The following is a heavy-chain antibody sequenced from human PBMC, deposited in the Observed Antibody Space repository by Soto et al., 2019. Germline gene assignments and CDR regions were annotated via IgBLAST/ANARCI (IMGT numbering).Heavy chain of an antibody. CDR2: IWYDGSNK. J-gene: IGHJ5*02. Sequence: GGSLRLSCAASGFTFSSYGMHWVRQAPGKGLEWVAVIWYDGSNKYYADSVKGRFTISRDNSKNTLYLQMNSLRAEDTAVYFCARDHQWRAAAVTTWGQGTLVTVSS. V-gene: IGHV3-33*01. CDR3: ARDHQWRAAAVTT. CDR1: GFTFSSYG. D-gene: IGHD6-13*01.